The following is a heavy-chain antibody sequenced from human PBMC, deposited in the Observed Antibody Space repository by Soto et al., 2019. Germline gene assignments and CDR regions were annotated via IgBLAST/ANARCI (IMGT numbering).Heavy chain of an antibody. CDR2: LHSDGST. V-gene: IGHV3-53*01. J-gene: IGHJ3*02. CDR3: VKDLPSQQTI. Sequence: GGSLRLSCAVSGFIVSSNYMSWVRQAPGRGLEVVSVLHSDGSTYNSESVQGRFTISRDNSKNRLYLHMNSLKVEDTAVYYCVKDLPSQQTIWGQGTMVTV. CDR1: GFIVSSNY.